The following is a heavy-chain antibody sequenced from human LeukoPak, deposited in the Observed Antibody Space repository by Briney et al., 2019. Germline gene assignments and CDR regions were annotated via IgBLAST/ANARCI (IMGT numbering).Heavy chain of an antibody. CDR2: IIPILGIA. D-gene: IGHD6-19*01. V-gene: IGHV1-69*04. CDR1: GGTFSSYA. Sequence: SVKVSCKASGGTFSSYAISWVRQAPGQGLEWMGRIIPILGIANYAQKFQGRVTITADKSTSTAYMELSGLRSEDTAVYYCASAYSSGWYYYWGQGTLVTVSS. CDR3: ASAYSSGWYYY. J-gene: IGHJ4*02.